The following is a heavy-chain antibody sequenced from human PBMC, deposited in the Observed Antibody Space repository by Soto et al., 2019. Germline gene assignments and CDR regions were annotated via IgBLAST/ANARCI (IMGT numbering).Heavy chain of an antibody. J-gene: IGHJ4*02. CDR2: AAPYSSNT. CDR3: ARDPPGKNDLDH. CDR1: GYTFSNFG. Sequence: QVQLVQSGAEVKNPGASVKVSCKTSGYTFSNFGVSWVRQAPGQGLEWLGWAAPYSSNTHYDRKFQGRVSMTTDTSTSTAYMELRGLRSDDTAVYYCARDPPGKNDLDHWGQGTLVTVSS. V-gene: IGHV1-18*01. D-gene: IGHD1-1*01.